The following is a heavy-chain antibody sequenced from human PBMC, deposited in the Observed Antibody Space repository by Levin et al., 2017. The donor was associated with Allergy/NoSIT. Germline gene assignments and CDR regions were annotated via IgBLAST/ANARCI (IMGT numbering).Heavy chain of an antibody. CDR3: ARVDVEKFFYDSSGKPYGMDV. J-gene: IGHJ6*02. CDR2: VYYSGSS. V-gene: IGHV4-39*07. Sequence: SETLSLTCTVSGGSISSSSYYWGWIRQPPGKGLEWIASVYYSGSSYYNPSLKSRLTISVDTSKNQFSLKLRSVTAADTPVYYCARVDVEKFFYDSSGKPYGMDVWGQGTTVTVSS. CDR1: GGSISSSSYY. D-gene: IGHD3-22*01.